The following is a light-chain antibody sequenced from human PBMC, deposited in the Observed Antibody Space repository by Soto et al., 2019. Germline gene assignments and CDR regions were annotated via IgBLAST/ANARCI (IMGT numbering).Light chain of an antibody. J-gene: IGLJ2*01. CDR3: SSYTSSSTLV. CDR1: SXDVGGYNY. Sequence: QSALTQPASVSGSPGQSXTISCTXTSXDVGGYNYVSWYQQHPGKAPKLMIYDVSNRPSGVSNRFSGSKSGNTASLTISGLQAEDEADYYCSSYTSSSTLVFGGGTQLTVL. V-gene: IGLV2-14*01. CDR2: DVS.